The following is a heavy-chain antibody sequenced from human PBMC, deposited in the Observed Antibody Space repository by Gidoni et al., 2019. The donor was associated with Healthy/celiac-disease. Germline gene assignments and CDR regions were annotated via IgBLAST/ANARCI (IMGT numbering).Heavy chain of an antibody. Sequence: EVQLVESGGGLIQPGGSLRLSCAASGFTVRSNSMSWVRQAPGKGLEWVSVIYSGGSTYYADSVKGRFTISRDNSKNTLYLQMNSLRAEDTAVYYCASSRQQWRVLLDYWGQGTLVTVSS. D-gene: IGHD6-19*01. V-gene: IGHV3-53*01. J-gene: IGHJ4*02. CDR2: IYSGGST. CDR1: GFTVRSNS. CDR3: ASSRQQWRVLLDY.